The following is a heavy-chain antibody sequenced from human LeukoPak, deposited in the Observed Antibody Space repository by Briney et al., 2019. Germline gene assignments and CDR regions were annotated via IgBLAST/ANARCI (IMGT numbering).Heavy chain of an antibody. V-gene: IGHV3-7*01. CDR3: ASESPYCSGGSCPRKYYYYGMDV. Sequence: GGSLRLSCAASGFTFSSYWMSWVRQAPGKGLEWVANIKQDGSEKYYVDSVKGRFTISRDNAKNLLYLQMNSLRAEDTAVYYCASESPYCSGGSCPRKYYYYGMDVWGQGTTVTVSS. J-gene: IGHJ6*02. D-gene: IGHD2-15*01. CDR2: IKQDGSEK. CDR1: GFTFSSYW.